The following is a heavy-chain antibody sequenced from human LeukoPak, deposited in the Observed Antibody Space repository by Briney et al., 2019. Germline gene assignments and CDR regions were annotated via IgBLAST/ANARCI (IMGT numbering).Heavy chain of an antibody. CDR2: IYTSGST. CDR1: GGSISSYY. CDR3: ARDHCSSTSCLRVSWFDP. J-gene: IGHJ5*02. V-gene: IGHV4-4*07. D-gene: IGHD2-2*01. Sequence: SETLSLTCTVSGGSISSYYWSWIRQPAGKGLEWIGRIYTSGSTNYNPSLKSRVTMSVDTSKNQFSLKLSSVTAADTAVYYCARDHCSSTSCLRVSWFDPWGQGTLVTVSS.